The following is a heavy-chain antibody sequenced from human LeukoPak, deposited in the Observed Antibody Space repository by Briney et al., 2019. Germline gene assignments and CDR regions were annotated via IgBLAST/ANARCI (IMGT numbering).Heavy chain of an antibody. CDR3: ARGGRTYGSGSYYSIVYYYYGMDV. D-gene: IGHD3-10*01. CDR1: GYTFTSYD. V-gene: IGHV1-8*01. J-gene: IGHJ6*02. Sequence: ASVKVSCKASGYTFTSYDINWVRQATGQGLEWMGWMNPNSGNTGYAQKFRGRVTMTRNTSISTAYMELSSLRSEDTAVYYCARGGRTYGSGSYYSIVYYYYGMDVWGQGTTVTVSS. CDR2: MNPNSGNT.